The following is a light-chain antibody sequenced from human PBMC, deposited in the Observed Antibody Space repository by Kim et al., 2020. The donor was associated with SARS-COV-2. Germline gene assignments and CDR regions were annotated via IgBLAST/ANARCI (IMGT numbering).Light chain of an antibody. CDR1: QSISSY. V-gene: IGKV1-39*01. J-gene: IGKJ1*01. CDR3: QQSYSTPRT. CDR2: AAS. Sequence: ESVGDRVTITCRASQSISSYLNWYQQKPGKAPKLLIYAASSLQSGVPSRFSGSGSGTDFTLTISSLQPEDFATYYCQQSYSTPRTCGQGTKVEIK.